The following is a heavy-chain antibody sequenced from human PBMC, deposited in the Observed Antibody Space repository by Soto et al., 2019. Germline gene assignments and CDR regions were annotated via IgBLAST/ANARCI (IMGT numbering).Heavy chain of an antibody. CDR1: GSTFSDYY. CDR3: ARDARLHLGELSLSSDY. J-gene: IGHJ4*02. CDR2: ISSSGSTI. V-gene: IGHV3-11*01. Sequence: PGGSLRLSCAASGSTFSDYYMSWIRQAPGKGLEWVSYISSSGSTIYYADSVKGRFTISRDNAKNSLYLQMNSLRAEDTAVYYCARDARLHLGELSLSSDYWGQGTLVTVSS. D-gene: IGHD3-16*02.